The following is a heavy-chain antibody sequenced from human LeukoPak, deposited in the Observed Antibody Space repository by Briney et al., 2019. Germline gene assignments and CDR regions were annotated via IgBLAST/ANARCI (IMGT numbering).Heavy chain of an antibody. D-gene: IGHD5-18*01. Sequence: ASVKVSCKASGYTFMSYGISWVRQAPEQGLEWMGWISAHNGNTNYAHTLQGRVTMTTDTSTSTAYMELRSLRSDDTAVYYCARDAADTVRGGDYWGQGTLVTVSS. CDR3: ARDAADTVRGGDY. V-gene: IGHV1-18*01. CDR1: GYTFMSYG. J-gene: IGHJ4*02. CDR2: ISAHNGNT.